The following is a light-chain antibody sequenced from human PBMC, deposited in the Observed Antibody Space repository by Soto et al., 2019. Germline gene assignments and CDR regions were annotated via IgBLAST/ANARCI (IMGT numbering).Light chain of an antibody. Sequence: EIVLTQSPATLSLSPGERATISCRASQSVSSYLAWYQQKPGQAPRLLIYDASNRATGIPARFSGSGSGTDFTLTISSLEPEDFAVYYCQQRSNWPPPITFGQGTRLEI. J-gene: IGKJ5*01. CDR1: QSVSSY. CDR3: QQRSNWPPPIT. CDR2: DAS. V-gene: IGKV3-11*01.